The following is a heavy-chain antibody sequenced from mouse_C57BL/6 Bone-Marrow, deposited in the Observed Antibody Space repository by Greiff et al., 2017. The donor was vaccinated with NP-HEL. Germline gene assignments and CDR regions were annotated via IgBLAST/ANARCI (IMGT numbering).Heavy chain of an antibody. V-gene: IGHV1-59*01. D-gene: IGHD1-1*01. J-gene: IGHJ1*03. CDR2: IDPSDSYT. CDR1: GYTFTSYW. Sequence: VQLQQPGAELVRPGTSVKLSCKASGYTFTSYWMHWVKQRPGQGLEWIGVIDPSDSYTNYNQKFKGKATLTVDPSSSTAYMQLSSLTSEDSAVYYWARWDSSASYWYFDVGGTGTTVTVSS. CDR3: ARWDSSASYWYFDV.